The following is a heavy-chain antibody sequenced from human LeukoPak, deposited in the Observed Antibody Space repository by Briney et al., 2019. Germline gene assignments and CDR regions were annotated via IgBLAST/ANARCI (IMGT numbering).Heavy chain of an antibody. D-gene: IGHD5-24*01. CDR3: ARVDGYNYENYFDY. CDR2: ISPSGNT. J-gene: IGHJ4*02. V-gene: IGHV4-4*07. Sequence: SETLSLTCTVSGDSISSSYSSWIRQPAGKGLEWIGRISPSGNTNYNPSLESRVTMSVDTSKNQFSLNLSSVTAADTAVYYCARVDGYNYENYFDYWGQGTLVTVSS. CDR1: GDSISSSY.